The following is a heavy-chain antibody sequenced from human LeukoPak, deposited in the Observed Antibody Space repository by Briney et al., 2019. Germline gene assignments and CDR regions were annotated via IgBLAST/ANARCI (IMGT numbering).Heavy chain of an antibody. CDR2: ISDIGSI. V-gene: IGHV4-59*12. D-gene: IGHD3-22*01. J-gene: IGHJ4*02. CDR3: ARGRSGYYSRGGELDY. CDR1: GGSISSYY. Sequence: SETLSLTCTVSGGSISSYYWSWIRQPPGKGLEWIAYISDIGSINYNPSLKSRVTISVDTSKNQFSLKLSSVTAADTAVYYYARGRSGYYSRGGELDYWGQGTLVTVSS.